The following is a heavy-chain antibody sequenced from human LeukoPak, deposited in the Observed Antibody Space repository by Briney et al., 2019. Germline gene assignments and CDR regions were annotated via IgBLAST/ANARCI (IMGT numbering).Heavy chain of an antibody. V-gene: IGHV1-18*04. D-gene: IGHD2-15*01. CDR2: ISAYNGNT. CDR1: GFTFTSYY. Sequence: ASVKVSCKASGFTFTSYYMHWVRQAPGLGLEWMGRISAYNGNTNYAQKVQDRVTMTTDTSTSTAYMEFKSLTSDDTAVYYCARDSADCSGGGCYSAEYFQHWGQGTLVTVSS. J-gene: IGHJ1*01. CDR3: ARDSADCSGGGCYSAEYFQH.